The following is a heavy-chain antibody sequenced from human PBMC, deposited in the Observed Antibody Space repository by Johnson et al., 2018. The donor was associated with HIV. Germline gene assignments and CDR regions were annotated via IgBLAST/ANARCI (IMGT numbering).Heavy chain of an antibody. CDR3: ARAQTYYDFWSGYDAFDI. J-gene: IGHJ3*02. Sequence: VQLVESGGVVVQPGGSLRLSCAASGFTFDDYTMHWVRQAPGKGLEWVSLISWDGGSTYYADSVKGRFTISRDNSKNSLYLQMNSLRVEDTAVYYCARAQTYYDFWSGYDAFDIWGQGTMVTVSS. CDR1: GFTFDDYT. V-gene: IGHV3-43*01. CDR2: ISWDGGST. D-gene: IGHD3-3*01.